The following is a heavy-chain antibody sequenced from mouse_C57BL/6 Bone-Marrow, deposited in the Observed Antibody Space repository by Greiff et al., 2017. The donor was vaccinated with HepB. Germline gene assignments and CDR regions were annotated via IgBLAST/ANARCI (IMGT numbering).Heavy chain of an antibody. Sequence: QVQLKQSGAELVKPGASVKLSCKASGYTFTEYTIHWVKQRSGQGLEWIGWFYPGSGSIKYNEKFKDKATLTADKSSSTVYMELSRLTSEDSAVYFCARHEDLDYDYYYYAMDYWGQGTSVTVSS. CDR3: ARHEDLDYDYYYYAMDY. CDR1: GYTFTEYT. V-gene: IGHV1-62-2*01. J-gene: IGHJ4*01. CDR2: FYPGSGSI. D-gene: IGHD2-4*01.